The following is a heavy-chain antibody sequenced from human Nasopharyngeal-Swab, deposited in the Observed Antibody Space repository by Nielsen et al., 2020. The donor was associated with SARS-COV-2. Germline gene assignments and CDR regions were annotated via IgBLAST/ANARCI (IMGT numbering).Heavy chain of an antibody. Sequence: GGSLRLPCAASGFTFSSYSMNWVRQAPGKGLEWVSSISSSSSYIYYADSVKGRFTISRDNAKNSLYLQMNSLRAEDTAVYYCARGAPYSSSSGDFDYWGQGTLVTVSS. J-gene: IGHJ4*02. V-gene: IGHV3-21*01. D-gene: IGHD6-6*01. CDR2: ISSSSSYI. CDR1: GFTFSSYS. CDR3: ARGAPYSSSSGDFDY.